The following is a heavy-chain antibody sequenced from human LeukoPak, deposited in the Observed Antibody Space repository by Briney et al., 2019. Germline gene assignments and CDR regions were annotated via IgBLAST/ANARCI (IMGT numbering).Heavy chain of an antibody. CDR2: IKHNGSEK. J-gene: IGHJ6*02. V-gene: IGHV3-7*01. CDR1: GFTFSNYG. CDR3: ASDSPYYGMDV. Sequence: GGSLRLSCAASGFTFSNYGMSWVRQAPGKGLEWVANIKHNGSEKYYVDSVKGRFTISGDNAKNTLYLQMSGLRVDDTAVYHCASDSPYYGMDVWGQGTTVTVSS.